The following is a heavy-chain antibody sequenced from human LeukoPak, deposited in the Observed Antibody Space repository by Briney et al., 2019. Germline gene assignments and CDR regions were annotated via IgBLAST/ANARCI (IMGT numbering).Heavy chain of an antibody. CDR3: ARNRGRIAA. Sequence: SETLSLTCSVSGGSINSDRYYWSWIRQPPGKNFEWIGYIYHTGTTYYNPSLKSRVTISIDRSKNQFSLKLSSVTAADTAVYYCARNRGRIAAWGQGTLVTVSS. J-gene: IGHJ5*02. CDR2: IYHTGTT. D-gene: IGHD1-14*01. V-gene: IGHV4-30-2*01. CDR1: GGSINSDRYY.